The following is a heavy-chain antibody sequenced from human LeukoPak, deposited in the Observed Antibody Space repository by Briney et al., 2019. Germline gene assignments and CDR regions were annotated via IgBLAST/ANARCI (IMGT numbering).Heavy chain of an antibody. D-gene: IGHD6-19*01. CDR1: GFTFSTYG. CDR3: AKSSSGWYEGFDY. J-gene: IGHJ4*02. V-gene: IGHV3-30*18. CDR2: LSYDGSEK. Sequence: GGSLRLSCAASGFTFSTYGMHWVRQAPGKGLEWVAVLSYDGSEKYYADSVKGRCTISRDNSKNTLYLQMNSLRAEDTAVYYCAKSSSGWYEGFDYWGQGTLVTVSS.